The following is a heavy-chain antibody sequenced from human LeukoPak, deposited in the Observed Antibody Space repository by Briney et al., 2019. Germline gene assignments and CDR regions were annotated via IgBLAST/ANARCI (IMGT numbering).Heavy chain of an antibody. CDR3: ARVKRSIAAAGTPCWFDP. D-gene: IGHD6-13*01. J-gene: IGHJ5*02. CDR1: GYTFTSSG. CDR2: IGAYNGNT. Sequence: ASLKASSKASGYTFTSSGISCVRQAPGQQLEWLGWIGAYNGNTNYAQNLQGRVTMTTDTSTSTAYMELRSLRSDDTAVYYCARVKRSIAAAGTPCWFDPWGQGTLVTVSS. V-gene: IGHV1-18*04.